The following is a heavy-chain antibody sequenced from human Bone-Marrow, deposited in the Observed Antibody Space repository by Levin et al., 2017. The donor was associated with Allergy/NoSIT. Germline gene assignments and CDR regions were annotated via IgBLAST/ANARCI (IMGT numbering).Heavy chain of an antibody. Sequence: SQTLSLTCSVSGGSICNSYWSWIRQAPGKGLEWVGYIKNSGTTKYNPSLNSRVTISADTSKNHLSLRLTSVTAADTAVYYCASLGYTISYYDYAMDVWGQGTTVTVSS. CDR1: GGSICNSY. CDR3: ASLGYTISYYDYAMDV. V-gene: IGHV4-59*01. CDR2: IKNSGTT. J-gene: IGHJ6*02. D-gene: IGHD5-12*01.